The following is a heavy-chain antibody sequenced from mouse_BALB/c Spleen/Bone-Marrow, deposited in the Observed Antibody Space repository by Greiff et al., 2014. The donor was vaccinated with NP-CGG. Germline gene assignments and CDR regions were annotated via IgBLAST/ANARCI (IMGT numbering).Heavy chain of an antibody. D-gene: IGHD1-1*01. V-gene: IGHV5-6*01. CDR1: GFTFSSYG. Sequence: EVHLVESGGDLVKPGGSLKLSCAASGFTFSSYGMSWVRQTPDKRLEWVATISSGGSYTYYPDSVKGRFTISRDNAKNTLYLQMSSLKSEDTAMYYCASTTKANFFAYWGQGTTLTVSS. CDR3: ASTTKANFFAY. CDR2: ISSGGSYT. J-gene: IGHJ2*01.